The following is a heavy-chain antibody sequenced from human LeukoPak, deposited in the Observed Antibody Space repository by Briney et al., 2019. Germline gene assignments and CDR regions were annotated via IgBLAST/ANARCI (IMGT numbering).Heavy chain of an antibody. V-gene: IGHV3-23*01. CDR3: AKVHSFSLEQYYFDY. CDR1: GFIFSSYA. D-gene: IGHD1-26*01. Sequence: QPGGSLRLSCEASGFIFSSYAMNWVRQAPGKGLEWVALIIGNGGTKYYADSVKGRFTISRDSYKEILYLQMNSLRVEDTAVYYCAKVHSFSLEQYYFDYWGQGALVTVSS. CDR2: IIGNGGTK. J-gene: IGHJ4*02.